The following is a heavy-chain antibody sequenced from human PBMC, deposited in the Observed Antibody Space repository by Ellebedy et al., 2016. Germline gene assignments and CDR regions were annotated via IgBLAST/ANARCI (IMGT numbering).Heavy chain of an antibody. CDR2: ISGSGGST. V-gene: IGHV3-23*01. CDR3: AKDSDFWSGYADY. J-gene: IGHJ4*02. D-gene: IGHD3-3*01. CDR1: GFTFSSYA. Sequence: GESLKISXAASGFTFSSYAMSWVRQAPGKGLEWVSAISGSGGSTYYADSVKGRFTVSRDNSKNTLYLQMNSLRAEDTAVYYCAKDSDFWSGYADYWGQGTLVTVSS.